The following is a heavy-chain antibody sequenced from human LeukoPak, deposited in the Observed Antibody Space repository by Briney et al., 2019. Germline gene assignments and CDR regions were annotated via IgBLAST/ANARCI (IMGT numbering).Heavy chain of an antibody. V-gene: IGHV1-24*01. CDR2: FDPEDGEI. CDR3: AIRAFGGLALNWFDL. CDR1: GYTLTEIS. D-gene: IGHD3-16*01. J-gene: IGHJ5*02. Sequence: ASVKVSCKVSGYTLTEISIHWVRQAPGKGLEWMGGFDPEDGEIINAQKFQDRVTMTEDTSTDTAYLVLSSLRSEDTAVYYCAIRAFGGLALNWFDLWGQGTLVTVSS.